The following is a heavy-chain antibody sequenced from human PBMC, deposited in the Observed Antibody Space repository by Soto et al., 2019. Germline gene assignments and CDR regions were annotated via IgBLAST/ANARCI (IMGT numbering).Heavy chain of an antibody. D-gene: IGHD6-19*01. CDR3: ARHVQWLVTFDY. V-gene: IGHV4-59*08. J-gene: IGHJ4*02. Sequence: QVQLQESGPGLVKPSETLSLTCTVSGGSISSYYWSWIRQPPGKGLEWIGYIYYSGSTNYNPSLKSRGTISVDTAKNQVSLNLSSVPAADTAVYYCARHVQWLVTFDYWGQGTLVTVSS. CDR1: GGSISSYY. CDR2: IYYSGST.